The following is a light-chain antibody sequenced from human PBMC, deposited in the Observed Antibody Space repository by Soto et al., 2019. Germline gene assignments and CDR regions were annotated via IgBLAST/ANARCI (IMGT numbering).Light chain of an antibody. CDR3: QKYSSATFT. J-gene: IGKJ3*01. CDR1: QGISNY. V-gene: IGKV1-27*01. Sequence: DIQMTQSPSSLSASVGDRVTITCRASQGISNYVAWYQQKPGTAPKVLISAASTLQSGIPSRFSGSGFGTDITLNISSLQPEDVATYYCQKYSSATFTFGPGTKVEIK. CDR2: AAS.